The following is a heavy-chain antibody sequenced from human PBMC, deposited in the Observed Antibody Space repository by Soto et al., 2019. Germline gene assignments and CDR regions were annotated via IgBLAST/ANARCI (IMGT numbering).Heavy chain of an antibody. CDR1: RFSFSNYA. CDR3: PTDPNGDYIGPFDN. CDR2: ITGSGGGT. V-gene: IGHV3-23*01. Sequence: EVQLLESGGRLVPPGGSLRLSCAGSRFSFSNYAMTWARQAPGEGLEWVSSITGSGGGTTYADSVKGRFTISRDNSKNFLYLKRDSLRADDRAVYYCPTDPNGDYIGPFDNWGKGTMAPVSS. J-gene: IGHJ3*02. D-gene: IGHD4-17*01.